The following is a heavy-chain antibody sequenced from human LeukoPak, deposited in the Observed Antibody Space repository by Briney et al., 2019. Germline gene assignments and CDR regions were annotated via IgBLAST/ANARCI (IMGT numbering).Heavy chain of an antibody. CDR2: INPNSGVT. V-gene: IGHV1-2*02. Sequence: ASVKVSCKASGYTFTDYYMHWVRQAPGQGLEWMGWINPNSGVTNYAQKFQGRVTLTRDTSISTTYMDLTRLTSDDTAVYYCARVKGMAIFDYWGQGTLVTVSS. J-gene: IGHJ4*02. D-gene: IGHD5-24*01. CDR1: GYTFTDYY. CDR3: ARVKGMAIFDY.